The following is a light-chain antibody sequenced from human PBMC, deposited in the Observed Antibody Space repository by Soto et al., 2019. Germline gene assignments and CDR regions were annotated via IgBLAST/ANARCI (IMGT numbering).Light chain of an antibody. V-gene: IGKV1-8*01. CDR2: DAS. J-gene: IGKJ1*01. Sequence: AIRMTQSPSSFSSSTGDRVTITCRASEGINSFLAWYQQKPGKAPTLLMYDASTLKSGVPSRFSGSGSGTDFTLTINCLQSEDFATYYCQQYNTYPPTFGQGTKVEIK. CDR1: EGINSF. CDR3: QQYNTYPPT.